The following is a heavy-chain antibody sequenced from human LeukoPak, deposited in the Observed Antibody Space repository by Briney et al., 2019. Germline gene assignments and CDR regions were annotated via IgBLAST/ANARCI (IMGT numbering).Heavy chain of an antibody. J-gene: IGHJ6*02. Sequence: SVKVSCKASGYTFTSYGISWVRQAPGQGLEWMGRIIPILGIANYAQKFQGRVTITADKSTSTAYMELSSLRSEDTAVYYCAGDVATTYYYYYGMDVWGQGTTVTVSS. CDR1: GYTFTSYG. V-gene: IGHV1-69*04. CDR3: AGDVATTYYYYYGMDV. D-gene: IGHD5-12*01. CDR2: IIPILGIA.